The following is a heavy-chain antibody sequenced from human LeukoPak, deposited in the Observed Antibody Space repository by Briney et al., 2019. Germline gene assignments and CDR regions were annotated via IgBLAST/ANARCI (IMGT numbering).Heavy chain of an antibody. CDR3: AKGCYDFWSGYGEYYYYYYGMDV. J-gene: IGHJ6*02. CDR1: GFTFSSYA. V-gene: IGHV3-23*01. Sequence: PGGSLRLSCAASGFTFSSYAMSWVRQAPGKRLEWVSAISGSGGSTYYADSVKGRFTISRDNSKNTLYLQMNSLRAEDTAVYYCAKGCYDFWSGYGEYYYYYYGMDVWGQGTTVTVSS. CDR2: ISGSGGST. D-gene: IGHD3-3*01.